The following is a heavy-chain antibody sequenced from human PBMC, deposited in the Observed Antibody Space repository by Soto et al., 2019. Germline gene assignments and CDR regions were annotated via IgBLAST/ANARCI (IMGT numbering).Heavy chain of an antibody. V-gene: IGHV1-69*02. Sequence: SVKVSCKASGGTFSSYTISWVRQAPGQGLELMGRIIPILGIANYAQKFQGRVTITADKSTSTAYMELSSMRSEDTAVYYCASEPCSSTSCYALEVSYFDYWGQGTLVTVSS. CDR2: IIPILGIA. CDR3: ASEPCSSTSCYALEVSYFDY. J-gene: IGHJ4*02. D-gene: IGHD2-2*01. CDR1: GGTFSSYT.